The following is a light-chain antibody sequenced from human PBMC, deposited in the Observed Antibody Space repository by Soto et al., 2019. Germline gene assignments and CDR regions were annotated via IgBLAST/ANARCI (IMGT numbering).Light chain of an antibody. V-gene: IGKV1-9*01. CDR3: PPFNVYPLT. CDR2: AAS. J-gene: IGKJ4*01. Sequence: DIKLTQYPSFLSASVGDRVTISCRASQVIMDFLAWYKQKPGKAPKLLIYAASTLQAVVPTRFSGFASVTEFTLTITNLQPTDSATYYCPPFNVYPLTFGGGTKVEIK. CDR1: QVIMDF.